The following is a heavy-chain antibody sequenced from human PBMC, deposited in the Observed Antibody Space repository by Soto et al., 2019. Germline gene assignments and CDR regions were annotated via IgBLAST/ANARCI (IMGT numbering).Heavy chain of an antibody. D-gene: IGHD2-15*01. CDR2: INPNSGGT. J-gene: IGHJ6*01. CDR3: ARAQLYCSGGSGNGDYHHVMAF. CDR1: GYTFSGYY. Sequence: ASLKLSCKAAGYTFSGYYMHCVRQATRQGLEWMGWINPNSGGTNYAQKFQGWVTMTRDTSISTAYMELSRLRSDGTAVYYCARAQLYCSGGSGNGDYHHVMAFRVNGTTV. V-gene: IGHV1-2*04.